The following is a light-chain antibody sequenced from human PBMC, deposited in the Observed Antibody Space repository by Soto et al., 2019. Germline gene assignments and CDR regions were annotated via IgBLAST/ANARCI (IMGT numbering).Light chain of an antibody. CDR3: HQYASSRT. V-gene: IGKV3-20*01. Sequence: EIVLTQSPVTLSLSPGERATLSCRASQSVSSRYFAWYQQKPGQAPRLLIYAASSRAAGIPDRFSGSGSGXXXXLXXXRLEPEDFAVYYCHQYASSRTFGPGTKVE. CDR2: AAS. CDR1: QSVSSRY. J-gene: IGKJ1*01.